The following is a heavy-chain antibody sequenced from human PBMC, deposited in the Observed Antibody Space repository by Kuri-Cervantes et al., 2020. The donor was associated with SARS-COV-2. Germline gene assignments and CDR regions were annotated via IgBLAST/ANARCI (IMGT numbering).Heavy chain of an antibody. V-gene: IGHV3-21*01. CDR2: ISSSSSYI. D-gene: IGHD3-10*01. CDR3: ARGLWFG. CDR1: GFTFSSYS. Sequence: GESLKISCAASGFTFSSYSMNWVRQAPGKGLEWVSSISSSSSYIYYADSVKGRFTISRDNAKNSLYLQMNSLRAEDTAVYYCARGLWFGGGQGTRVTGSS. J-gene: IGHJ4*02.